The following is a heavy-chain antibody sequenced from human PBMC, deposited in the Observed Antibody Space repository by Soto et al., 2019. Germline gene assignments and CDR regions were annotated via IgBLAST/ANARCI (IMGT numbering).Heavy chain of an antibody. CDR1: GFTFDDYA. CDR2: TSWNSGSI. CDR3: AKDTRDYYYGMDV. J-gene: IGHJ6*02. V-gene: IGHV3-9*01. Sequence: EVQLVESGGGLVQPGRSLRLSCAASGFTFDDYAMHWVRQAPGKGLEWVSGTSWNSGSIGYADSVKGRFTITRDNAKKSLYLQMNSLRAEDTDLYYCAKDTRDYYYGMDVWGQGTTVTVSS.